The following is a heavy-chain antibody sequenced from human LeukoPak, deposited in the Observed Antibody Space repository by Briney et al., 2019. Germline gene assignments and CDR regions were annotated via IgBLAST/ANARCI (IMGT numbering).Heavy chain of an antibody. V-gene: IGHV3-53*01. CDR1: GFTVSSNY. CDR2: IYSGGST. J-gene: IGHJ4*02. CDR3: ARGRDGIFMPFDY. D-gene: IGHD3-9*01. Sequence: GGSLRLSCAASGFTVSSNYMSWVRQAPGKGLEWVSVIYSGGSTYYADSVKGRFTISRDNSKNTLYLQMNSLRAEDTAVYYCARGRDGIFMPFDYWGQGTLVTVSS.